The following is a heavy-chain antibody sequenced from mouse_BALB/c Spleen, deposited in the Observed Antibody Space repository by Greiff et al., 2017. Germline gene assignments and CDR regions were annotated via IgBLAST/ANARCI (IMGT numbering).Heavy chain of an antibody. CDR2: ISYSGST. D-gene: IGHD4-1*01. CDR1: GYSITSDYA. J-gene: IGHJ3*01. Sequence: EVMLVESGPGLVKPSQSLSLTCTVTGYSITSDYAWNWIRQFPGNKLEWMGYISYSGSTSYNPSLKSRISITRDTSKNQFFLQLNSVTTEDTATYYCARSEKLGGFAYWGQGTLVTVSA. CDR3: ARSEKLGGFAY. V-gene: IGHV3-2*02.